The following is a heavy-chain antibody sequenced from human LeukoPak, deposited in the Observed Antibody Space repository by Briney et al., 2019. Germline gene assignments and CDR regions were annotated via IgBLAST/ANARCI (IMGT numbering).Heavy chain of an antibody. CDR1: GYTFTSYG. CDR2: ISAYNGNT. D-gene: IGHD3-22*01. CDR3: ARDHPYYYDSSGKGSSESPADTNYYYYGMDV. Sequence: ASVKVPCKASGYTFTSYGISWVRQAPGQGLEWMGWISAYNGNTNYAQKLQGRVTMTTDTSTSTAYMELRSLRSDDTAVYYCARDHPYYYDSSGKGSSESPADTNYYYYGMDVWGQGTTVTVSS. V-gene: IGHV1-18*01. J-gene: IGHJ6*02.